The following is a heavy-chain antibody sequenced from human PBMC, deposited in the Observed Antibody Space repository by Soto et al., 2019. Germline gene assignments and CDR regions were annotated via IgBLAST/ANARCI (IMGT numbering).Heavy chain of an antibody. CDR1: GYMLAVYH. CDR2: IYPRDSDI. V-gene: IGHV5-51*01. Sequence: GESLTLSCEASGYMLAVYHISWVRPIPGKGLEWVGKIYPRDSDIRYNPSFQGQVTISADRSTTTAYLQWSSLKASDTATYYCARQHPLDSRVWYDWGQGTLVTVSS. J-gene: IGHJ4*02. CDR3: ARQHPLDSRVWYD. D-gene: IGHD6-19*01.